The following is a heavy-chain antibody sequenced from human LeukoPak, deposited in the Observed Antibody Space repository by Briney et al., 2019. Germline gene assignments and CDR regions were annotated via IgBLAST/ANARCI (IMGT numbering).Heavy chain of an antibody. CDR2: IYYSGST. D-gene: IGHD6-13*01. CDR3: ARVEQQPDAFDI. J-gene: IGHJ3*02. CDR1: GGSISSSSYY. Sequence: SETLSLTCTVSGGSISSSSYYWGWIRQPPGKGLEWIGSIYYSGSTYYNPSLKSRVTISVDTSKNQFSLKLSSVTAADTAVYYCARVEQQPDAFDIWGQGTMVTVSS. V-gene: IGHV4-39*07.